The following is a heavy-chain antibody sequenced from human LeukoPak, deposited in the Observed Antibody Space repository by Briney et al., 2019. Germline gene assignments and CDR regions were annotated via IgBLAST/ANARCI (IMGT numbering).Heavy chain of an antibody. D-gene: IGHD4-17*01. CDR2: KSYDGGHK. CDR3: VKETGSTVGSTDFDF. J-gene: IGHJ4*02. Sequence: GGSLRLSCAASGFTFSNYWMSWIRQAPGKGLEWLAVKSYDGGHKYYADSVKGRITISRDNSKNTLYLQMNSLRAEDTAVYYCVKETGSTVGSTDFDFWGQGTLVTVSS. CDR1: GFTFSNYW. V-gene: IGHV3-30*18.